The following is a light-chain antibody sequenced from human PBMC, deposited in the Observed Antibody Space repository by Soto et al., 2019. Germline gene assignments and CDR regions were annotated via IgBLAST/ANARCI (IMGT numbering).Light chain of an antibody. J-gene: IGLJ3*02. CDR1: SSNIGSHF. Sequence: QSVLTQPPSASGTPGQTLTISCSGSSSNIGSHFVYWYQHLPGTAPKLLIFRDGQRPSGVPARFFGSKSGTSASLAISGLRSEDEADDYCAGWDQSLTGWVFGGGTKLTVL. CDR3: AGWDQSLTGWV. V-gene: IGLV1-47*01. CDR2: RDG.